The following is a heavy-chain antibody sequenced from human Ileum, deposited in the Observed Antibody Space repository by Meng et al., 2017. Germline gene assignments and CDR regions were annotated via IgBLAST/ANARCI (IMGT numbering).Heavy chain of an antibody. J-gene: IGHJ4*02. Sequence: QLQLQESGPGLVKPSETLSLTCTVSGDSVSSGSYYWVWIRQPPGKALEWIGAVYFTGYTYYGPSLTGRGTISVDTSRNQFSPKLNSVTAADTALYFCARHGHFTPDKYYFDYWGQGTLVTVSS. CDR2: VYFTGYT. CDR1: GDSVSSGSYY. V-gene: IGHV4-39*01. CDR3: ARHGHFTPDKYYFDY. D-gene: IGHD3-3*02.